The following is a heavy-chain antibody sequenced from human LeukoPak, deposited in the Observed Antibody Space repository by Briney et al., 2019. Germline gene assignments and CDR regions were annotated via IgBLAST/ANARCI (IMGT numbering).Heavy chain of an antibody. V-gene: IGHV4-59*12. CDR3: SRENGAFSPFGY. Sequence: SETLSLTCTVSGGSISSDHWNWIRQPPGQGLEWIGEISLTGLTHYNPSLESRVTVSLDKSKNQLSLNLTSVTAADTAVYYCSRENGAFSPFGYWGQGILVTVLS. D-gene: IGHD2-8*01. J-gene: IGHJ4*02. CDR1: GGSISSDH. CDR2: ISLTGLT.